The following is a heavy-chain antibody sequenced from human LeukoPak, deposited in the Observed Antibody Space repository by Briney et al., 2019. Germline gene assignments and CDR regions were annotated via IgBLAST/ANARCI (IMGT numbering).Heavy chain of an antibody. D-gene: IGHD2-15*01. CDR1: GGSISSGDYY. V-gene: IGHV4-30-4*08. J-gene: IGHJ6*02. CDR2: IYYSGST. Sequence: SETLSLTCTVSGGSISSGDYYWSWIRQPPGKGLEWIGYIYYSGSTYYNPSLKSRVTISVDTSKNQFSLKLSSVTAADTAVYYCARVPAYCSGGSCFDYYYYGMDVWGQGTTVTVSS. CDR3: ARVPAYCSGGSCFDYYYYGMDV.